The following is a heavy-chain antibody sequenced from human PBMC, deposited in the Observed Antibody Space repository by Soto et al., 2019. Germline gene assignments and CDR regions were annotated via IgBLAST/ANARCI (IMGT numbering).Heavy chain of an antibody. J-gene: IGHJ4*02. CDR3: ARAWVVVTAPDY. Sequence: GASVKVSCKASGDTFSTYTITWMRQAPGQRLEWMGWIIASNATTNYAQKFQGRVTITRDTSASTAYMELSSLRSEDTAVYYCARAWVVVTAPDYWGQGTLVTVSS. CDR1: GDTFSTYT. CDR2: IIASNATT. V-gene: IGHV1-3*01. D-gene: IGHD2-21*02.